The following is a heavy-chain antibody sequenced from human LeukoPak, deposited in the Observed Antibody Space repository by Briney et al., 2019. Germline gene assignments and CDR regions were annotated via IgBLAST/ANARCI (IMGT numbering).Heavy chain of an antibody. CDR3: AKGGSGYFLDL. V-gene: IGHV3-23*01. CDR2: ISNDGGGT. D-gene: IGHD3-22*01. Sequence: GRSLRLSCAASGFIFNHYGLIWVRQAPGKGLEWVSAISNDGGGTTYADFVKGRFTISRDNSRNTLFLQMNSLRGDDTALYYCAKGGSGYFLDLWGQGTLVTVSS. CDR1: GFIFNHYG. J-gene: IGHJ5*02.